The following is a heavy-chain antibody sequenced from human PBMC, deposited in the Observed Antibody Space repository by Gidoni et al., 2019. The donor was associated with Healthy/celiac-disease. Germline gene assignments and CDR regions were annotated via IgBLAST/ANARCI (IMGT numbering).Heavy chain of an antibody. CDR1: GFPFSSYG. D-gene: IGHD3-22*01. Sequence: QVQLVESGGGVVQPGRSLRLSCAAPGFPFSSYGMHWVRQAPGKGLEWVAVISYDGSNKYYADAVKGRFTISRDNSKNTLYLQMNSLRAEDTAVYYCAKVGFYDSSGYYYGGSVDYWGQGTLVTVSS. J-gene: IGHJ4*02. CDR3: AKVGFYDSSGYYYGGSVDY. CDR2: ISYDGSNK. V-gene: IGHV3-30*18.